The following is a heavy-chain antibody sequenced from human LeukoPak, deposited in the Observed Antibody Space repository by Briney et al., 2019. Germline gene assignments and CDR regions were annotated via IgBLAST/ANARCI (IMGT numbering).Heavy chain of an antibody. CDR2: INHSGST. V-gene: IGHV4-34*01. CDR1: GGSINSYY. D-gene: IGHD6-19*01. Sequence: SETLSLTCTVSGGSINSYYWSWIRQPPGKGLEWIGEINHSGSTNYNPSLKSRVTISVDTSKNQFSLKLSSVTAADTAVYYCARFGSGWYGGAVWGQGTLVTVSS. CDR3: ARFGSGWYGGAV. J-gene: IGHJ4*02.